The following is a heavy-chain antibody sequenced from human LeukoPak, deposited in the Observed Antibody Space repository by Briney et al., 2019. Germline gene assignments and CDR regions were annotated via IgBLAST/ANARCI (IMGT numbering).Heavy chain of an antibody. J-gene: IGHJ4*02. V-gene: IGHV3-15*01. D-gene: IGHD5-18*01. CDR2: IKSKTDGGTT. Sequence: GGSLRLSCAASGFTFRNASMSWVRQAPGKGLEWVGRIKSKTDGGTTDYAAPVKGRLTISRDDSKNTLYLQMNSLKTEDTAVYFCAHRDTTMVRVDYWGQGTLVTVSS. CDR3: AHRDTTMVRVDY. CDR1: GFTFRNAS.